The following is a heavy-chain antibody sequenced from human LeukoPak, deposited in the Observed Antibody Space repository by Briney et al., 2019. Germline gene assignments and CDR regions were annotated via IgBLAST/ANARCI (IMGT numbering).Heavy chain of an antibody. CDR1: GFMFTTYA. J-gene: IGHJ3*02. CDR3: AKGGSTGCYTGTCAFDM. V-gene: IGHV3-23*01. D-gene: IGHD2-2*02. CDR2: ISDNGINT. Sequence: GGSLRLSCAASGFMFTTYAMGWVRQAPGKGLEWVSGISDNGINTYYADAVKGRFTISRDNSKNTLFLQMSTLRAEDTAVYFCAKGGSTGCYTGTCAFDMWGQGTLVTVSS.